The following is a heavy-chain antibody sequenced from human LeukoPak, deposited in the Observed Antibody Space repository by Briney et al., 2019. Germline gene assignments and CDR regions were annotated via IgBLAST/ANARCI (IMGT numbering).Heavy chain of an antibody. Sequence: PSETLSLTCTVSGGSISSYYWSWIRQPPGKGLEWIGYIYYSGSTNYNPSLKSRVTISVDTSKNQFSLKLSSVTAADTAVYYCARVGYYDSSGYYFEHWGQGTLVTVSS. D-gene: IGHD3-22*01. CDR1: GGSISSYY. CDR3: ARVGYYDSSGYYFEH. CDR2: IYYSGST. J-gene: IGHJ1*01. V-gene: IGHV4-59*01.